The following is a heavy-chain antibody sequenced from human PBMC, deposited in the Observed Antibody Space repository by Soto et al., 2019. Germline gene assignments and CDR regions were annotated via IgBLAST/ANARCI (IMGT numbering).Heavy chain of an antibody. D-gene: IGHD4-4*01. CDR1: GFTFMDYG. CDR2: ISYDGGNQ. CDR3: AKDAYSNYGETYYYGMDV. Sequence: QGQLVESGGGVVQPGRSLRLSCAASGFTFMDYGMNWVRQAPGKGLEWVATISYDGGNQYYADSVKGRFTVARDNSRNTLFMQMNSLRTEDTALYYCAKDAYSNYGETYYYGMDVWGQETKVTVFS. J-gene: IGHJ6*01. V-gene: IGHV3-30*18.